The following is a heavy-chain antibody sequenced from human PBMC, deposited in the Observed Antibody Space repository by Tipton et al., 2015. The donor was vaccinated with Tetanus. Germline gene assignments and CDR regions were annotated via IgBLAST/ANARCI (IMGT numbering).Heavy chain of an antibody. Sequence: TLSLTCTVSADSFTNFYWTWIRRPAGKGLEWIGRIDTSGITNYNPSLKSRVTMSVDTSKNQFSLKLSSVAAADTAVYYCARGFGAYWYYFDYWGQGTLVTVSS. V-gene: IGHV4-4*07. CDR1: ADSFTNFY. CDR2: IDTSGIT. CDR3: ARGFGAYWYYFDY. J-gene: IGHJ4*02. D-gene: IGHD4-17*01.